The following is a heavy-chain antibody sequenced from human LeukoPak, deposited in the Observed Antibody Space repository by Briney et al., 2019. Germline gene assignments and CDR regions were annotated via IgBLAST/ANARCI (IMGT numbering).Heavy chain of an antibody. V-gene: IGHV1-24*01. Sequence: ASVKVSCKVSGYTLTELSMHWVRQAPGKGLEWMGGFDPEDGETIYAQKFQGRVTMTEDTSTDTAYMELSSLRSEDTAVYYCARGDKYYGGNSGARGKPEYYFDYWGQGTLVTVSS. CDR2: FDPEDGET. CDR3: ARGDKYYGGNSGARGKPEYYFDY. CDR1: GYTLTELS. J-gene: IGHJ4*02. D-gene: IGHD4-23*01.